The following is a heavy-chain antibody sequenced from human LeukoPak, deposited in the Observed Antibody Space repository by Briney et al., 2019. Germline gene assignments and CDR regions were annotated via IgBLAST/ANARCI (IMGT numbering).Heavy chain of an antibody. CDR2: INHSGGT. Sequence: SETLSLTCALYGGSFSDYHWTWIRQPPGKGLEWIGEINHSGGTDYNPSLRSRLTISVDTSKKQFSLQLSSVTAADTGVYYCARVSDIMISFGGGISYFDYWGQGSLVTVSS. J-gene: IGHJ4*02. V-gene: IGHV4-34*01. CDR3: ARVSDIMISFGGGISYFDY. CDR1: GGSFSDYH. D-gene: IGHD3-16*02.